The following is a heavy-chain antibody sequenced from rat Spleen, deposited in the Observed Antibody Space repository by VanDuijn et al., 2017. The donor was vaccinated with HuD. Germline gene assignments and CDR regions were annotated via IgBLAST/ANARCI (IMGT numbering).Heavy chain of an antibody. CDR3: ARDSEYYGYSRGDY. D-gene: IGHD1-6*01. CDR2: IWSNGDT. Sequence: QVQLKESGPGLVQPSQTLSLTCTVSGLSLTSNSVSWIRQPPGKGLEWMGVIWSNGDTHYNSVIKSRLSISRDTSKSQVFLKMSSLKTEDTATYYCARDSEYYGYSRGDYWGQGVMVTVS. CDR1: GLSLTSNS. V-gene: IGHV2-47*01. J-gene: IGHJ2*01.